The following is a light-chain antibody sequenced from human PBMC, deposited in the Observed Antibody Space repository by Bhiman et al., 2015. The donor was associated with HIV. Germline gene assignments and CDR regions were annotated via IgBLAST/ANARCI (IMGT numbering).Light chain of an antibody. J-gene: IGLJ1*01. CDR1: SLDIGRYDF. V-gene: IGLV2-14*03. CDR3: SSYTTSTTYV. CDR2: DVS. Sequence: QSALTQPASVSGSPGQSISISCTGTSLDIGRYDFVSWYQQQPGKAPKPMIYDVSNRPSGVSNRFSGSKSGNTASLTISGLQAEDEADYYCSSYTTSTTYVFGTGTKVTVL.